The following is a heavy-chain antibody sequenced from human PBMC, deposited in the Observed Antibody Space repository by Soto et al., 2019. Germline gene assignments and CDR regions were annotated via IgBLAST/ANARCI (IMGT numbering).Heavy chain of an antibody. CDR3: ARHPRFISSSDWLDP. CDR1: GYSFTTYW. D-gene: IGHD6-6*01. Sequence: PGESLKISCKASGYSFTTYWIAWVRQMPGKGLEWMGIIYPGDSDTRYSPSFQGQVTISADKSITTAYLQWSSLKASDTAMYYCARHPRFISSSDWLDPWGQGTPVTVSS. V-gene: IGHV5-51*01. CDR2: IYPGDSDT. J-gene: IGHJ5*02.